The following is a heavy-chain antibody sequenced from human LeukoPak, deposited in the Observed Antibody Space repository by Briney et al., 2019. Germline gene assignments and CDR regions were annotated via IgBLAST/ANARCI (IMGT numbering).Heavy chain of an antibody. CDR3: AKDSHYYVSGGGGNWYFDL. J-gene: IGHJ2*01. CDR1: GFTFSIYG. V-gene: IGHV3-30*02. Sequence: GGSLGLSCAASGFTFSIYGLHWVRQAPGKGLEWVAFIRFDGSSKYYADSVKGRFTLSRDNSKNTLYLQMNSLRAEDTAVYYCAKDSHYYVSGGGGNWYFDLWGRGTLGTVSS. D-gene: IGHD3-10*01. CDR2: IRFDGSSK.